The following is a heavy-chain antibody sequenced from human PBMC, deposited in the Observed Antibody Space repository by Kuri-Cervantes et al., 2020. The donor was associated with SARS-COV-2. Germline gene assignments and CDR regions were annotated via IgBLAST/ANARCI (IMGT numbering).Heavy chain of an antibody. CDR1: GFTFSSYA. D-gene: IGHD2-2*01. CDR2: ISSNGGST. J-gene: IGHJ4*02. Sequence: GGSLRLSCSASGFTFSSYAMHWVRQAPGKGLEYVSAISSNGGSTYYADSVKGRFTISRDNSKNTLYLQMSSLRAEDTAVYYCVKDLARGVPAAILWGQGTLVTVSS. CDR3: VKDLARGVPAAIL. V-gene: IGHV3-64D*08.